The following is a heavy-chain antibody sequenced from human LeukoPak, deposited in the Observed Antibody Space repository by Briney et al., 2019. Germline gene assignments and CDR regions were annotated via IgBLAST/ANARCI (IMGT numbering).Heavy chain of an antibody. Sequence: SETLSLTCTVSDGSITNYYWTWIRQPPGKGLEWIGFISDSENTDYNPSLESRVTISLDTSKNQFSLKLTSVTAADTAVYYCARGYGYYYYYMDVWGKGTTVTVSS. CDR3: ARGYGYYYYYMDV. CDR1: DGSITNYY. V-gene: IGHV4-59*01. CDR2: ISDSENT. D-gene: IGHD4-17*01. J-gene: IGHJ6*03.